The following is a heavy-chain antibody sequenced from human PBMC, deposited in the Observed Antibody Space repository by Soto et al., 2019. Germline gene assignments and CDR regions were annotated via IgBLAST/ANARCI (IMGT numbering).Heavy chain of an antibody. CDR1: GGSISSSHW. J-gene: IGHJ3*01. D-gene: IGHD3-9*01. V-gene: IGHV4-4*02. Sequence: QVQLQESGPGLVKPSGTLSLTCAVSGGSISSSHWWTWVRRSPGKGWEYIGEISHSGTSNSNPSLKSRVTLSVDKSKNHFSLTLTSVTAADTAVYYCARVVLTITRGAFDAWGQGTLVIVSS. CDR3: ARVVLTITRGAFDA. CDR2: ISHSGTS.